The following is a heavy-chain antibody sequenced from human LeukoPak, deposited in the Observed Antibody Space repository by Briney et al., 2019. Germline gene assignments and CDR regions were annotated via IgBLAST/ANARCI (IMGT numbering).Heavy chain of an antibody. D-gene: IGHD3-3*01. CDR1: GFSLSNYW. CDR2: VPNDGTNT. CDR3: ATSGIGHYYFDF. V-gene: IGHV3-74*01. J-gene: IGHJ4*02. Sequence: SGGSLRLSCAASGFSLSNYWMHWFRQVPGKGLMWVSRVPNDGTNTGYADSVKGRFTISGDDATNTLFLQMNSLRAEDTAVYYCATSGIGHYYFDFWGQGALVTVSS.